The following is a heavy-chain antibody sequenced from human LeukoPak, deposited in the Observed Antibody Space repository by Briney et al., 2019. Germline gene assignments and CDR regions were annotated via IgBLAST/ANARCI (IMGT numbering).Heavy chain of an antibody. CDR3: ARGGVSRAAFDL. CDR2: INLDGSDQ. Sequence: GGSLRLSCAASAFTFSGYWMHWVRQAPGKGLEWVANINLDGSDQQYVDSMKGRFTISRDNARNSLFLQVNSLRAGDTAVYYCARGGVSRAAFDLRGQGTMVTVSS. J-gene: IGHJ3*01. V-gene: IGHV3-7*05. CDR1: AFTFSGYW.